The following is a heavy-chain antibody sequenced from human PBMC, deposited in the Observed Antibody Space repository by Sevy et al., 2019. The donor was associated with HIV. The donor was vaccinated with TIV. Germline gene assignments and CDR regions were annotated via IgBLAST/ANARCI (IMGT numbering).Heavy chain of an antibody. V-gene: IGHV3-23*01. Sequence: GGALRLSCSASEFTFSSYAMSWVRQAPGKGLEWVSSISGSGRFTYYADFVEGRFIISRDNSKNTLSVQMNSVRAEDTAVYYCAKGFCSGATCRRDDYYYGMDVWGQGTTVTVSS. CDR2: ISGSGRFT. J-gene: IGHJ6*02. CDR1: EFTFSSYA. D-gene: IGHD2-15*01. CDR3: AKGFCSGATCRRDDYYYGMDV.